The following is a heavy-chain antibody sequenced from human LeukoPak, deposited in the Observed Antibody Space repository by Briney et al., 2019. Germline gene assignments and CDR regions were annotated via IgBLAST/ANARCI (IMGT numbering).Heavy chain of an antibody. D-gene: IGHD5-12*01. CDR2: ISAYNGNT. J-gene: IGHJ4*02. Sequence: ASVKVSCKASGYTFTSYGFSWVRQAPGQGLEWMGWISAYNGNTNYAQKLQGRVTMTTDTSTSTAYMELRSLRSDDTAVYYCARGRGGYGRYYFDYWGQGTLVTVSS. CDR1: GYTFTSYG. CDR3: ARGRGGYGRYYFDY. V-gene: IGHV1-18*01.